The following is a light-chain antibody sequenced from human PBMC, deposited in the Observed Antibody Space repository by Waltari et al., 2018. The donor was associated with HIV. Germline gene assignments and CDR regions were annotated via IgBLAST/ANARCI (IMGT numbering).Light chain of an antibody. CDR2: DVT. Sequence: QSALTQPASVSGSPGQSITISCTGPNNAVGTYNYVSGYQQHPGKAPKLMIYDVTDRPSGVSDRFSGSKSGNTASLTISGLQAEDEADYYCSSYTSSISLVFGGGTKVTVL. CDR1: NNAVGTYNY. J-gene: IGLJ3*02. CDR3: SSYTSSISLV. V-gene: IGLV2-14*03.